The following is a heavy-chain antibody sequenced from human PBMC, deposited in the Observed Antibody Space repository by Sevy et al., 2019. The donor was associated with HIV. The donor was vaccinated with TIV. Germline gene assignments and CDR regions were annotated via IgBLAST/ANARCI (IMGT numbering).Heavy chain of an antibody. CDR1: GFTFSSYA. J-gene: IGHJ3*02. CDR3: AKGGIDGYNWPEAFDI. CDR2: ISGSGGST. V-gene: IGHV3-23*01. Sequence: GESLKISCAASGFTFSSYAMSWVRQAPGKGLEWVSAISGSGGSTYYADSVKGRFTISRDNSKNTLYLQMNGLRAEDTAVYYCAKGGIDGYNWPEAFDIWGQGTMVTVSS. D-gene: IGHD5-12*01.